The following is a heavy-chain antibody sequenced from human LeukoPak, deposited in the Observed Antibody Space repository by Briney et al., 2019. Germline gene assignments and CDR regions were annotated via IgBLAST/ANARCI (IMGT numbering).Heavy chain of an antibody. D-gene: IGHD3-10*01. V-gene: IGHV3-23*01. CDR2: IGSSGANT. J-gene: IGHJ4*02. CDR1: GFTFSNYV. CDR3: AREGYYGSGSPPSLYFDY. Sequence: GGSLRLSCAASGFTFSNYVMSWVRQAPRKGLEWVSLIGSSGANTYYADSVKGRFTISRDNSRSTLYLQMNSLRPEDTAIYYCAREGYYGSGSPPSLYFDYWGQGTLVTVSS.